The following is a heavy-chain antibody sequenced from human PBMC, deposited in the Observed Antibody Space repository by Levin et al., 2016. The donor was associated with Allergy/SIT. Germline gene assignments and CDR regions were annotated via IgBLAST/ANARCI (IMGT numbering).Heavy chain of an antibody. CDR2: MYISGST. J-gene: IGHJ4*02. CDR1: GGSITSSS. CDR3: ARENGAARPFDY. Sequence: SETLSLTCTVSGGSITSSSWTWIRQPAGKGLEWIGRMYISGSTNYNPSLKSRLTMSVDTSKNQFSLKLSSVTAADTAVYYCARENGAARPFDYWGQGTLVTVSS. V-gene: IGHV4-4*07. D-gene: IGHD6-6*01.